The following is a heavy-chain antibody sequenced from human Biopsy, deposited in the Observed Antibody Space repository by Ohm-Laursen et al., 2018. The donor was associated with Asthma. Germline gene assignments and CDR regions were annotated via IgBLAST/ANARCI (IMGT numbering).Heavy chain of an antibody. J-gene: IGHJ4*02. CDR1: GFTFSSYG. V-gene: IGHV3-33*08. CDR3: ARWNYNIVTAYYSYFDF. D-gene: IGHD3-9*01. Sequence: SLRLSCAASGFTFSSYGIHWVRQAPGKGLEWVAGMWYDGSSKYYADSVKGRFTSSRDNSKNTVYLQMNGLRAEDTAVYYCARWNYNIVTAYYSYFDFWGQGTPVTVSS. CDR2: MWYDGSSK.